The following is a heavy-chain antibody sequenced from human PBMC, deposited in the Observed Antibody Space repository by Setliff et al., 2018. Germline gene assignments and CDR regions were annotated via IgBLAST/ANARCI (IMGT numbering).Heavy chain of an antibody. V-gene: IGHV1-69*13. J-gene: IGHJ6*03. D-gene: IGHD6-13*01. CDR3: QPLVRKYYYYMDV. Sequence: GASVKVSCKASGGTFSSYAISWVRQAPGQGLECMGRIIPIFGTANYAQKFQGRVTITADESTSTAYMELSSLRSEDSLHGAEQPLVRKYYYYMDVWGKGTTVTVSS. CDR2: IIPIFGTA. CDR1: GGTFSSYA.